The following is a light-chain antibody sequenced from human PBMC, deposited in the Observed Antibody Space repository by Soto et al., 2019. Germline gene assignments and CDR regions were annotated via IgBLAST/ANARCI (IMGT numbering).Light chain of an antibody. J-gene: IGLJ2*01. Sequence: QAVVTQEPSLTVSPGGTVTLTCGSSTGPVTTGHYPYWFQHKPGQAPRTVIYDTNKKHSWTPARFSASLLGGKAALTLSGAQPEDEAEYYCLLSYGGARVFGGGTQLTVL. V-gene: IGLV7-46*01. CDR2: DTN. CDR1: TGPVTTGHY. CDR3: LLSYGGARV.